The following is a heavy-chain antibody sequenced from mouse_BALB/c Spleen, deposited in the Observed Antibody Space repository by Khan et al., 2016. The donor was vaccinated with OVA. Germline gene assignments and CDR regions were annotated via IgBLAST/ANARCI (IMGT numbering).Heavy chain of an antibody. V-gene: IGHV3-2*02. CDR1: GYSITRDYA. Sequence: EVQLQESGPGLVKPSQSLSLTCTVTGYSITRDYAWNWIRQFPGNKLEWMGYISNSGSASYNPSLKSRISITRDTSKNQFFRQLVSLTTKQTATYYCASELGRYYAMDYWGQGTSVTVSS. D-gene: IGHD4-1*01. J-gene: IGHJ4*01. CDR2: ISNSGSA. CDR3: ASELGRYYAMDY.